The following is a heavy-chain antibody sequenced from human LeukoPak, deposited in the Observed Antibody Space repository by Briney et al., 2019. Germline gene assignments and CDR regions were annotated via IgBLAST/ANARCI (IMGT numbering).Heavy chain of an antibody. CDR3: AKGRTGYIPDF. CDR1: GFTFSSYT. CDR2: ISGSGGTT. Sequence: PGGSLTLSCAASGFTFSSYTMTWVRQAPGKGLEWVSVISGSGGTTYYADSVKGRFTISRDNSKNTLYLQMNSLRAEDTALYYCAKGRTGYIPDFWGQGTLVTVAS. J-gene: IGHJ4*02. D-gene: IGHD6-13*01. V-gene: IGHV3-23*01.